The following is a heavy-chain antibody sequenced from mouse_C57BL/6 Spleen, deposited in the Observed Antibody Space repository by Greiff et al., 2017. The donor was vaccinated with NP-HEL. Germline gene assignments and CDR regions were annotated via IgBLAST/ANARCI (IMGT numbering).Heavy chain of an antibody. CDR3: ARQYYGSSYAMDY. J-gene: IGHJ4*01. Sequence: EVMLVESGGGLVKPGGSLKLSCAASGFTFSDYGMHWVRQAPEKGLEWVAYISSGSSTIYYADTVKGRFTISRDNAKNTLFLQMNSLRSEDTAMYYCARQYYGSSYAMDYWGQGTSVTVSS. CDR2: ISSGSSTI. D-gene: IGHD1-1*01. CDR1: GFTFSDYG. V-gene: IGHV5-17*01.